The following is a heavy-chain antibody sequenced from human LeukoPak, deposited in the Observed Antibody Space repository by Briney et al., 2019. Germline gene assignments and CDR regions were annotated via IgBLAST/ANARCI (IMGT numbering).Heavy chain of an antibody. CDR3: ARVQRPLDGADY. J-gene: IGHJ4*02. D-gene: IGHD1-1*01. CDR1: GGSISSYY. CDR2: IYYSGST. Sequence: PSETLSLTCTVSGGSISSYYWSWIRQPPAKGLVWIGYIYYSGSTYYNPSLKSRVTISVDTSKNLFSLKLSSVTAADTAVYYCARVQRPLDGADYWGQGTLVTVSS. V-gene: IGHV4-59*01.